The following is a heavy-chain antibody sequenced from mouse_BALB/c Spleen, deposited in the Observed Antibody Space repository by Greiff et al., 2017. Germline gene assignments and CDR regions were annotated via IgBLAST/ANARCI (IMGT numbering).Heavy chain of an antibody. Sequence: QVQLQQSGAELVKPGASVKLSCKASGYTFTSYYMYWVKQRPRQGLEWIGEINPSNGGTNFNEKFKSKATLTVDKSSSTAYMQLSSLTSEDSAVYYCTRGHYWGQGTTLTVSS. V-gene: IGHV1S81*02. CDR3: TRGHY. CDR1: GYTFTSYY. CDR2: INPSNGGT. J-gene: IGHJ2*01.